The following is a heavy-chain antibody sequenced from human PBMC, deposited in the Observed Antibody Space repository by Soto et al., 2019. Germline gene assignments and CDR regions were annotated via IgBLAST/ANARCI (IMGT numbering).Heavy chain of an antibody. Sequence: QVKLVESGGGVVQPGRSLRLSCAASGFTFSIYGMHWVRQAPGKGLEWVAVISYDGSNKFYADSVKGRFTISRDNSKNTLSLQMNSLRSEDTAVYYCANGYARGYYGVDVWGQGTTVTVSS. CDR1: GFTFSIYG. V-gene: IGHV3-30*18. CDR3: ANGYARGYYGVDV. CDR2: ISYDGSNK. J-gene: IGHJ6*02. D-gene: IGHD2-2*01.